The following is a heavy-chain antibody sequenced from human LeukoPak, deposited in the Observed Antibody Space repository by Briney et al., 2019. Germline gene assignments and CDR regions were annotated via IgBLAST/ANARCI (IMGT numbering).Heavy chain of an antibody. CDR2: ISTSSSYI. V-gene: IGHV3-21*01. CDR3: ARSPYGTTLAFDY. D-gene: IGHD1-1*01. CDR1: GFTFSSYS. J-gene: IGHJ4*02. Sequence: GSLRLSCAASGFTFSSYSMNWVRQAPGKGLEWVSSISTSSSYIYYADSVKGRFTISRDNAKNSLYLQMNSLRAEDTAVYFCARSPYGTTLAFDYWGQGTLVTVSS.